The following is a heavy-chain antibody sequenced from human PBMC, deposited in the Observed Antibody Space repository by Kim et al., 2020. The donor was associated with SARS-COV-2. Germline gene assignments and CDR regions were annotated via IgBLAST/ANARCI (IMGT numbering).Heavy chain of an antibody. J-gene: IGHJ6*02. CDR3: AREPYDILTGYQHYYYYYGMDV. CDR2: ISYDGSNK. D-gene: IGHD3-9*01. V-gene: IGHV3-30*04. Sequence: GGSLRRSCAASGFTFSSYAMHWVRQAPGKGLEWVAVISYDGSNKYYADSVKGRFTISRDNSKNTLYLQMNSLRAEDTAVYYCAREPYDILTGYQHYYYYYGMDVWGQGTTVTVSS. CDR1: GFTFSSYA.